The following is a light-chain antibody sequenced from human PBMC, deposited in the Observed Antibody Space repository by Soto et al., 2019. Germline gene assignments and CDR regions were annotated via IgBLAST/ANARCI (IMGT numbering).Light chain of an antibody. CDR3: HQYGSSPDT. J-gene: IGKJ2*01. CDR2: SAS. Sequence: EIVLTQSPGTLSLSPGERATLSCRASQSVSSDLAWYQQKFGQAPRILIYSASLRATGIPDTFSGHGSGTDFTLTISRLEPEDFAVYYCHQYGSSPDTFGQGTKLEIK. V-gene: IGKV3-20*01. CDR1: QSVSSD.